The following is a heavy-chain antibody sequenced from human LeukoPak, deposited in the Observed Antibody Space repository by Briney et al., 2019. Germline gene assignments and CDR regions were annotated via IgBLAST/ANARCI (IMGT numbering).Heavy chain of an antibody. CDR1: GYSINNGYQ. J-gene: IGHJ5*02. Sequence: PSETLSLTCAVSGYSINNGYQWAWIRQSPGRGLEWIGSISHNGGAHYNPSLRSRVVISVDTSNNQFSLRLSSVTVADTAVYYCARDPRWLTPDCTSTSCYENYFDPWGRGTLVTVSS. D-gene: IGHD2-2*01. CDR2: ISHNGGA. V-gene: IGHV4-38-2*02. CDR3: ARDPRWLTPDCTSTSCYENYFDP.